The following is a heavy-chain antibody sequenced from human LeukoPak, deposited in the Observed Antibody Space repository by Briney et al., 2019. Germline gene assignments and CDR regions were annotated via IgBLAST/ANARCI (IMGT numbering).Heavy chain of an antibody. J-gene: IGHJ4*02. CDR3: GAVGFYFDY. V-gene: IGHV4-34*01. CDR1: GGSFGGYY. D-gene: IGHD3-16*01. CDR2: INHSGST. Sequence: MTSETLSLTCAVYGGSFGGYYWSWIRQPPGKGLEWIGEINHSGSTNYNPSLKSRVAISVDTSKNQFSLKLSSVTAADTAVYYCGAVGFYFDYWGQGTLVTVSS.